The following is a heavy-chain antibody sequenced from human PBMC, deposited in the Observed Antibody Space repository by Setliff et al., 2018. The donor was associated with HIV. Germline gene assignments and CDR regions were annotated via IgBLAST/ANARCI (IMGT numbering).Heavy chain of an antibody. V-gene: IGHV4-59*02. CDR1: GGSVSGYF. J-gene: IGHJ6*03. Sequence: SETLSLTCTVSGGSVSGYFWSWIRQPPGRGLEWIGYIYYDGTTNSNPSLKSRVTISVTTSKTQFSLKLSSVTAADTALYFCARARFGSTSSGINYYMDVWGKGTTVTVSS. CDR2: IYYDGTT. CDR3: ARARFGSTSSGINYYMDV. D-gene: IGHD3-10*01.